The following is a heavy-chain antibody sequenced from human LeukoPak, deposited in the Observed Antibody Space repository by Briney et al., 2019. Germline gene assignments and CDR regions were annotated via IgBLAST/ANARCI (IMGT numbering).Heavy chain of an antibody. CDR2: IIPIFGTA. CDR1: GGTFSSYA. J-gene: IGHJ4*02. Sequence: ASVKVSCKASGGTFSSYAISWVRQAPGQGLEWMGGIIPIFGTANYAQKFQGRVTITTDESTSTAYMELRSLRSDDTAVYYCARVSGDYYDSSDIDYWGQGTLVTVSS. D-gene: IGHD3-22*01. CDR3: ARVSGDYYDSSDIDY. V-gene: IGHV1-69*05.